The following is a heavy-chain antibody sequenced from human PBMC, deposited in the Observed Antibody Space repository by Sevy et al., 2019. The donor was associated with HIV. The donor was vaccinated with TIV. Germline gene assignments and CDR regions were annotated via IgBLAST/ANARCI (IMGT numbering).Heavy chain of an antibody. CDR3: ARDGGSNYYDSSGY. V-gene: IGHV1-18*01. CDR2: ISAYNGNT. CDR1: GYTFTSYG. D-gene: IGHD3-22*01. Sequence: ASVKVSCKASGYTFTSYGISWVRQAPGQGLEWMGWISAYNGNTNYEQKLQGRVTMTTDTSTSTAYMELRSLRSDDTAVYYCARDGGSNYYDSSGYWGQGTLVTVSS. J-gene: IGHJ4*02.